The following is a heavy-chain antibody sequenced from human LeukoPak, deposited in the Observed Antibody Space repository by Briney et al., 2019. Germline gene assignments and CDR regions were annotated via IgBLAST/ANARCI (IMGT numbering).Heavy chain of an antibody. D-gene: IGHD2-21*02. J-gene: IGHJ4*02. Sequence: SETLSLTCTVSGGTISSYYWSWIRQPPGKGLEWIGYIYYSGSTNYNPSLKSRVTISLDMAKNQFSLKLSSVTAADTAVYYCARDRAFCSSDTCRQPFDSWGQGTLVTVSS. V-gene: IGHV4-59*12. CDR1: GGTISSYY. CDR2: IYYSGST. CDR3: ARDRAFCSSDTCRQPFDS.